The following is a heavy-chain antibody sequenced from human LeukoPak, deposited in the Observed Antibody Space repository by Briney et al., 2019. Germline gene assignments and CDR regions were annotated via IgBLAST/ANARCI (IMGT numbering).Heavy chain of an antibody. CDR1: GYTFANYG. CDR2: IIPIFGTA. V-gene: IGHV1-69*13. Sequence: SVKVSCKASGYTFANYGISWVRQAPGQGLGWMGGIIPIFGTANYAQKFQGRVTITADESTSTAYMELSSLRSEDTAVYYCASLQQLVLAGFDPWGQGTLVTVSS. J-gene: IGHJ5*02. D-gene: IGHD6-13*01. CDR3: ASLQQLVLAGFDP.